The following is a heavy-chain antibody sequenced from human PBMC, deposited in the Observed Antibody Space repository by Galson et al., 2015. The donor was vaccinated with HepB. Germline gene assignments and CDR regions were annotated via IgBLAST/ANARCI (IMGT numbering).Heavy chain of an antibody. D-gene: IGHD2-15*01. CDR3: TRPARQHCSGGSCYRGDFDY. V-gene: IGHV3-73*01. J-gene: IGHJ4*02. Sequence: SLRLSCAASGFTFSSYGMHWVRQASGKGLEWVGRISSKANSYATAYAASVKGRFTISRDDSKNTAYLQMNSLKTEDTAVYYCTRPARQHCSGGSCYRGDFDYWGQGTLVTVSS. CDR2: ISSKANSYAT. CDR1: GFTFSSYG.